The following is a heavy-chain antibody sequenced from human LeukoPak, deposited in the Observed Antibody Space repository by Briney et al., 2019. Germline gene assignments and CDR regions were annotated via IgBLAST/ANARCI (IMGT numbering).Heavy chain of an antibody. CDR3: AGWNDVVRSDP. V-gene: IGHV3-23*01. CDR1: GFTFSSYA. CDR2: ISGSGGST. D-gene: IGHD1-1*01. J-gene: IGHJ5*02. Sequence: GGSLRLSCAASGFTFSSYAMSWVRQAPGKGLEWVSAISGSGGSTYYADSVKGRFTISRDNAKNSLYLQMNSLRAEDTAVYYCAGWNDVVRSDPWGQGTLVTVSS.